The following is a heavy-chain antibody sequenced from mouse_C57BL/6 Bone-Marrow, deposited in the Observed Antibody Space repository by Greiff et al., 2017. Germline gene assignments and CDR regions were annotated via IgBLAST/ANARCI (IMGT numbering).Heavy chain of an antibody. CDR1: GFNIKDDY. CDR2: IDPENGDT. Sequence: EVQRVESGAELVRPGASVKLSCTASGFNIKDDYMHWVKQRPEQGLEWIGWIDPENGDTEYASKFQGKATITADTSSNTAYLQLSSLTSEDTAVYYCTTRFMDYGGRGTSVTVSA. V-gene: IGHV14-4*01. J-gene: IGHJ4*01. CDR3: TTRFMDY.